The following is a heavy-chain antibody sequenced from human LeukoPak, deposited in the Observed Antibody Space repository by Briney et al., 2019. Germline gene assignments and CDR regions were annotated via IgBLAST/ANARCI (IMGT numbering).Heavy chain of an antibody. CDR2: ISGGGGLS. D-gene: IGHD1-26*01. CDR3: ARFPDSGSKYYFDY. Sequence: PGGSLRLSCVGSGFNFGNYALSWVRQAPGKGLQWVSGISGGGGLSESVGSVKGRFTISRDNSKNMLYLQMNSLTAEDTALYYCARFPDSGSKYYFDYWGQGTLVTVSS. V-gene: IGHV3-23*01. J-gene: IGHJ4*02. CDR1: GFNFGNYA.